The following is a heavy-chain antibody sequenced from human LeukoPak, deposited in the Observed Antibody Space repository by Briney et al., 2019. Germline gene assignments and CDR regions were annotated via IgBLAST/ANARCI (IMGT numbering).Heavy chain of an antibody. Sequence: PGRSLRLSCAASGFTFDDYAMHWVRQAPGKGLEWVSGISWNSGSIGYADSVKGRFTISKDNAKNSLYLQMNSLRAEDTALYYCARVEAVAGKGPPYWGQGTLVTVSS. D-gene: IGHD6-19*01. CDR1: GFTFDDYA. J-gene: IGHJ4*02. V-gene: IGHV3-9*01. CDR3: ARVEAVAGKGPPY. CDR2: ISWNSGSI.